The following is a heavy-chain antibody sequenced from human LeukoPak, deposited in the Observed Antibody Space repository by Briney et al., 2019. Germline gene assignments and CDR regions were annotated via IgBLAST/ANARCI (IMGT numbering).Heavy chain of an antibody. Sequence: PSETLSLTCAVYGGSFSGYYWSWIRQPPGKGLEWIGEIIHSGSTNYNPSLKSRVTISVDTSKNQFSLKLSSVTAADTAVYYCARAQTGGAARPLVTEYFQHWGQGTLVTVSS. CDR2: IIHSGST. V-gene: IGHV4-34*12. J-gene: IGHJ1*01. CDR1: GGSFSGYY. D-gene: IGHD6-6*01. CDR3: ARAQTGGAARPLVTEYFQH.